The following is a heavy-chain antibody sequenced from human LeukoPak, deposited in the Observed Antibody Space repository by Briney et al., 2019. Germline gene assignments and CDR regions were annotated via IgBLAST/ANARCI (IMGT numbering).Heavy chain of an antibody. CDR1: GGSFSGYY. V-gene: IGHV4-34*01. D-gene: IGHD6-19*01. CDR2: INHSGST. Sequence: SETLSLTCAVYGGSFSGYYWSWIRQPPGKGLEWIGEINHSGSTNYNPSLKSRVTISVDTSKNQFSLKLSSVTAADTAVYYCARGTIGIALAGAYFDYWGQGTLVTVSS. CDR3: ARGTIGIALAGAYFDY. J-gene: IGHJ4*02.